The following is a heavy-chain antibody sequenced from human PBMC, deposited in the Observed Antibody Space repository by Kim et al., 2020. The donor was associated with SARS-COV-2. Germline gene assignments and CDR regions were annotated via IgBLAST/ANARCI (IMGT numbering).Heavy chain of an antibody. V-gene: IGHV1-24*01. CDR3: ATPGIAAGVTNWFDP. CDR2: FDPEDGET. Sequence: ASVKVSCKVSGYTLTELSMHWVRQAPGKGLEWMGGFDPEDGETIYAQKFQGRVTMTEDTSTDTAYMELSSLRSEDTAVYYCATPGIAAGVTNWFDPWGQGTLVTVSS. D-gene: IGHD6-13*01. J-gene: IGHJ5*02. CDR1: GYTLTELS.